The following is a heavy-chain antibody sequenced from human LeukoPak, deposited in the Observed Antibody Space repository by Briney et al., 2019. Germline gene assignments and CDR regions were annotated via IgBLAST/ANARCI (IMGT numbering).Heavy chain of an antibody. V-gene: IGHV1-2*02. CDR1: GYTFTAYY. Sequence: ASVRVSCKASGYTFTAYYMHWMRQAPGQGLELMAWINPDRDGANYVQKFQGRVTMTRDTSISTAYMELSRLRSDDTAMYYCATVSGGSLDIWGQGTMVTVSS. CDR2: INPDRDGA. J-gene: IGHJ3*02. D-gene: IGHD3-16*01. CDR3: ATVSGGSLDI.